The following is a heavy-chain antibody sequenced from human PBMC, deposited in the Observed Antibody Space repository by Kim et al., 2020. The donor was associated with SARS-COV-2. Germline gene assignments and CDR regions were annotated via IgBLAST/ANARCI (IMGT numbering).Heavy chain of an antibody. V-gene: IGHV1-3*04. D-gene: IGHD1-1*01. CDR2: INTAVGPT. CDR3: AREPSHQLSYWYHP. Sequence: ASVKVSCKASGYTFTSYAIHWLRQAPGQRLEWVGWINTAVGPTNSSLKFEDRVTITADTSTSTPYMQLSSLRSEDTAVYFCAREPSHQLSYWYHPWG. CDR1: GYTFTSYA. J-gene: IGHJ5*02.